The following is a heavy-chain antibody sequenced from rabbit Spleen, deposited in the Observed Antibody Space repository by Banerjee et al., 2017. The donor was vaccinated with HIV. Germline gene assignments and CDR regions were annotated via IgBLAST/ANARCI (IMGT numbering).Heavy chain of an antibody. J-gene: IGHJ4*01. Sequence: QEQLVESGGGLVQPGGSLKLSCKASGLDFSSSYWICWVRQAPGKGPEWIACIANGDGSTYYASWVNGRFTISRSTSLNTVTLQMTSLTAADTATYFCARDLAGVIGWNFGWWGPGTLVTVS. V-gene: IGHV1S47*01. CDR2: IANGDGST. CDR1: GLDFSSSYW. CDR3: ARDLAGVIGWNFGW. D-gene: IGHD4-1*01.